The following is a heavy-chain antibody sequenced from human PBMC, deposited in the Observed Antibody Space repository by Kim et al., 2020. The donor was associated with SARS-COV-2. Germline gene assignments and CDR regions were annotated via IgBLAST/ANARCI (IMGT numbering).Heavy chain of an antibody. D-gene: IGHD6-19*01. Sequence: GGSLRLSCAASGFTFSSYAMSWVRQAPGKGLEWVSAISGSGGSTYYADSVKGRFTISRDNSKNTLYLQMNSLRAEDTAVYYCAKRPISQFGGWEGPGENYFDYWGQGTLVTVSS. J-gene: IGHJ4*02. CDR1: GFTFSSYA. CDR3: AKRPISQFGGWEGPGENYFDY. V-gene: IGHV3-23*01. CDR2: ISGSGGST.